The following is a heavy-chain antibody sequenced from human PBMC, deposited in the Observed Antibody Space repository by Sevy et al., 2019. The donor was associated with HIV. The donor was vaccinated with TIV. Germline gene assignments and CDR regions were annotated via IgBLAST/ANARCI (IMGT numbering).Heavy chain of an antibody. D-gene: IGHD3-3*02. Sequence: SETLSLTCTVSGGSIGSSSYYWVWIRQPPGKGREWIGSIYYTGTTYYNPSLKSRVTISADRSKNEFSLKLSSVAAADTAVYYCARPFLNYFYGLDVWGRGTTVTVSS. V-gene: IGHV4-39*01. CDR3: ARPFLNYFYGLDV. J-gene: IGHJ6*02. CDR1: GGSIGSSSYY. CDR2: IYYTGTT.